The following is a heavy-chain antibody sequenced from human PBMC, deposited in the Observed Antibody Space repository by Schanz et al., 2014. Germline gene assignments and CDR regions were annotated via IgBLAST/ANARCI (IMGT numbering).Heavy chain of an antibody. CDR1: GFTVSSNH. CDR3: ARVQHYDPSGWGYFDY. J-gene: IGHJ4*02. CDR2: INSGIGA. D-gene: IGHD3-22*01. V-gene: IGHV3-66*01. Sequence: EGQLAESGGGLVQPGGSLRLSCSVSGFTVSSNHMSWVRQAPGKGLEWVSVINSGIGAYYADSVKDRFTVSRDNSKNTVYLQMNRLRAEDAAVYYGARVQHYDPSGWGYFDYWGQGALVTVSS.